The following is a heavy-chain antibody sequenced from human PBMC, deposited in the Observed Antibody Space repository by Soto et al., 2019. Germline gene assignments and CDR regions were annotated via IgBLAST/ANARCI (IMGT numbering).Heavy chain of an antibody. J-gene: IGHJ4*02. V-gene: IGHV4-59*02. CDR1: GDSVTNYF. Sequence: PSETLSLTCTVSGDSVTNYFWSWMRQPPGKGLEWIGHMYHGGRTNYSPSLKSRVTMSLDSSKNQFSLNLRSVTAADTAVYFCARYPGYCTNGVCPIFDFWGQGVLVTVSS. D-gene: IGHD2-8*01. CDR3: ARYPGYCTNGVCPIFDF. CDR2: MYHGGRT.